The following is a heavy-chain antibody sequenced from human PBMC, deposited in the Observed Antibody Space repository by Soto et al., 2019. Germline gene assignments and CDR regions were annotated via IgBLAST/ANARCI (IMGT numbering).Heavy chain of an antibody. CDR3: ARDDVLCDGGRCYGIPLDV. CDR1: GFTVRSKY. J-gene: IGHJ6*04. Sequence: EVQLVESGGGLVQPGGSLRLSCAASGFTVRSKYMTWVRPAQGKGLEWVSLIQSGGTTYYADSVKGRFTITRDTAENTLHLQMDSLRVEDTAVYYCARDDVLCDGGRCYGIPLDVCGKGTTVTVSS. V-gene: IGHV3-66*01. D-gene: IGHD2-15*01. CDR2: IQSGGTT.